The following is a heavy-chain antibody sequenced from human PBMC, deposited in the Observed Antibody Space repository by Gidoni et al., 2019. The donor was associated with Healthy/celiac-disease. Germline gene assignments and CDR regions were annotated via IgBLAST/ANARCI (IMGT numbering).Heavy chain of an antibody. D-gene: IGHD3-22*01. Sequence: QVQLVQSGAQVKKPGSSVKVYCKASGGTFGSYTFSWVRQAPGQGLAWMGGIIPIFSTANYAQKFQGRVKMTADESTRTAYMELSSLRSEDTAVYYCARSSYYDSSGPRDYYYGMDVWGQGTTVTVSS. CDR1: GGTFGSYT. J-gene: IGHJ6*02. V-gene: IGHV1-69*01. CDR3: ARSSYYDSSGPRDYYYGMDV. CDR2: IIPIFSTA.